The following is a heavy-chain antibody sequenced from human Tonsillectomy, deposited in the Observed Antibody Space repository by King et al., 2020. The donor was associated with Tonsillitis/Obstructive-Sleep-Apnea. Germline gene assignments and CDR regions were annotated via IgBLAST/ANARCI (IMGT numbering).Heavy chain of an antibody. V-gene: IGHV3-74*01. J-gene: IGHJ4*02. CDR1: GFTFSTYW. CDR3: ARGGPKGSTDY. Sequence: VQLVESGGGLVQPGGSLRLSCAASGFTFSTYWMYWVRQAPGKGLLWVSRIKSDGSSTSYADSVKGRFTISRDDARNTLYLQMNSLRAEDTVVYYCARGGPKGSTDYWGPRTLVPVSS. CDR2: IKSDGSST. D-gene: IGHD2-15*01.